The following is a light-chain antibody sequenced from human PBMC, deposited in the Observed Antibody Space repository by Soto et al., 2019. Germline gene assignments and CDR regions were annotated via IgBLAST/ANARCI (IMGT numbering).Light chain of an antibody. CDR2: SND. CDR3: AAWDDSLNGWV. CDR1: SSNIGSNT. V-gene: IGLV1-44*01. J-gene: IGLJ3*02. Sequence: QSVLTQPPSASGTPGQRVTISCSGSSSNIGSNTVNLYQQLPGTAPKLLIYSNDQRPSGVPDRLSGSKSGTSASLAISGLQSEDEGDFYCAAWDDSLNGWVFGGGTKLTVL.